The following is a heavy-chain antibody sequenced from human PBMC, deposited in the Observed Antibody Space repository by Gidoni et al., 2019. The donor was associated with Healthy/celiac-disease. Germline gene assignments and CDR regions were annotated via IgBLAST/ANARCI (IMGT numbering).Heavy chain of an antibody. J-gene: IGHJ4*02. CDR3: ARVAIFGVVTTYYFDY. D-gene: IGHD3-3*01. CDR2: NYFSGST. CDR1: GGSFSSRGYY. Sequence: QVQLQESGPGLVKPSQTLSLTCTVSGGSFSSRGYYWSWIRQHPGKGLEWIGYNYFSGSTYYNPSLKSLVTISVDTSKNQFSLKLSSVTAADTAVYYCARVAIFGVVTTYYFDYWGQGTLVTVSS. V-gene: IGHV4-31*01.